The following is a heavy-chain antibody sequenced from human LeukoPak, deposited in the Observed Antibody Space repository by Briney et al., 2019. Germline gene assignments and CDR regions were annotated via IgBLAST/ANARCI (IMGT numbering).Heavy chain of an antibody. CDR1: GITLSNYG. Sequence: HPGGSLRLSCVVSGITLSNYGMSWVRQAPGKGLEWVSGISERGGSTNYADSVKGRFIISRDTSKNTVYLQMNSLKVEDTAVYFRAKRGIVIRAGIIIGFHKEAYYFDYWGQGILVTVSS. CDR2: ISERGGST. CDR3: AKRGIVIRAGIIIGFHKEAYYFDY. J-gene: IGHJ4*02. V-gene: IGHV3-23*01. D-gene: IGHD3-10*01.